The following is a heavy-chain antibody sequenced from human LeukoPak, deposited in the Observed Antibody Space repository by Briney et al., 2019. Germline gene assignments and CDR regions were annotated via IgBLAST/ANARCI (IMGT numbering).Heavy chain of an antibody. CDR2: IYYSGST. CDR1: GGSISSGDYY. J-gene: IGHJ6*03. D-gene: IGHD3-3*01. CDR3: ARHFTIFGVVITLITMVWVYYYMDV. V-gene: IGHV4-39*01. Sequence: SETLSLTCTVSGGSISSGDYYWSWIRQPPGKGLEWIGSIYYSGSTYYNPSLKSRVTISVDTSKNQFSLKLSSVTAADTAVYYCARHFTIFGVVITLITMVWVYYYMDVWGKGTTVTVSS.